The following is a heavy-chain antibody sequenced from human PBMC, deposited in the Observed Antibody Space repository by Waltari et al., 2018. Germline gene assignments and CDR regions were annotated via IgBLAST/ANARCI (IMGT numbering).Heavy chain of an antibody. CDR3: ARDGDNGGNSWWFDP. Sequence: QVQLQQSGPGLVRPSETLSLTCDVSGYSISSGYYWGWIRQSPEKGLEWIGSIYHSGTTYNNPARKGRVTISMYTSKNQFSLKLFSVAAADTAVYYCARDGDNGGNSWWFDPWGQGTLVTVSS. V-gene: IGHV4-38-2*02. J-gene: IGHJ5*02. CDR1: GYSISSGYY. D-gene: IGHD2-21*02. CDR2: IYHSGTT.